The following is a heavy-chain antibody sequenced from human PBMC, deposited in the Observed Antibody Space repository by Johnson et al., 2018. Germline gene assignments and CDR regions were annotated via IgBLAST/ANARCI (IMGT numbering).Heavy chain of an antibody. V-gene: IGHV3-21*01. CDR1: GFTFSSYG. D-gene: IGHD3-10*01. Sequence: EVQLVESGGGVVQPGRSLRLSCAVSGFTFSSYGMHWVRPGKGLEWVSSISSSSSYIYYADSVKGRFTISRDNAKNSLYLQMNSLRAEDTAGYSCARSEEGLGFGVAFEIWGQGTMVTVSS. CDR2: ISSSSSYI. CDR3: ARSEEGLGFGVAFEI. J-gene: IGHJ3*02.